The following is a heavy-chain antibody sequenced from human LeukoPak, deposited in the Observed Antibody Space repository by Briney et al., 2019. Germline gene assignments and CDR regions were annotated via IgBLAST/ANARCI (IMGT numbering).Heavy chain of an antibody. D-gene: IGHD1-26*01. CDR1: GYTFTVNY. J-gene: IGHJ3*02. Sequence: ASVKVSCKSSGYTFTVNYMHWVRQAPEQGLEWMGWINPNSGGTNYAQKFQGRVTMTRDTSISTAYMELSRLRSDDTAVYYCARAGVGASRAFDIWGQGTMVTASS. CDR3: ARAGVGASRAFDI. V-gene: IGHV1-2*02. CDR2: INPNSGGT.